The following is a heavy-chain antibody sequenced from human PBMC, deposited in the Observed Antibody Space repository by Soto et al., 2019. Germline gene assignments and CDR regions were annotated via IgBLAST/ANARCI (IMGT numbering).Heavy chain of an antibody. CDR3: ARDRLYYYGSGSYYTLDYYYYMDV. J-gene: IGHJ6*03. V-gene: IGHV4-31*03. Sequence: SETLSLTCPVSGGSISSGGYYWSWIRQHPGKGLEWIGYIYYSGSPYYNPSLKSRVTISVDTSKNHFSLKLSAVTAADTAVYYCARDRLYYYGSGSYYTLDYYYYMDVWGKGTTVTVSS. CDR2: IYYSGSP. CDR1: GGSISSGGYY. D-gene: IGHD3-10*01.